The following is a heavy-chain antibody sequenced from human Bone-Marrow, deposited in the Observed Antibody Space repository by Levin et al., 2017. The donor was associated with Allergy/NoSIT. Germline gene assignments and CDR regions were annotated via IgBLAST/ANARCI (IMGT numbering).Heavy chain of an antibody. CDR1: GFTFSSYA. Sequence: PGESLKISCAASGFTFSSYAMHWVRQAPGKGLEWVAVISYDGSNKYYADSVKGRFTISRDNSKNTLYLQMNSLRAEDTAVYYCARDGDRYCSGGSCYFPGDYWGQGTLVTVSS. CDR3: ARDGDRYCSGGSCYFPGDY. CDR2: ISYDGSNK. V-gene: IGHV3-30-3*01. J-gene: IGHJ4*02. D-gene: IGHD2-15*01.